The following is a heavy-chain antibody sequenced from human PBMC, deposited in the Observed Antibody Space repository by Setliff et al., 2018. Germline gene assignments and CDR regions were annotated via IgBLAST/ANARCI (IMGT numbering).Heavy chain of an antibody. D-gene: IGHD4-17*01. Sequence: GESLKISCTTSGFTFRDYSLSWVRQAPGKGLEWVSGIVQSSDTVYPDSMKGRFTISRDNSRNTISLQINDLRAEDTATYYCAKDRVNDGVWDFDSWGQGLLVTVSS. CDR1: GFTFRDYS. CDR3: AKDRVNDGVWDFDS. V-gene: IGHV3-23*01. J-gene: IGHJ4*02. CDR2: IVQSSDT.